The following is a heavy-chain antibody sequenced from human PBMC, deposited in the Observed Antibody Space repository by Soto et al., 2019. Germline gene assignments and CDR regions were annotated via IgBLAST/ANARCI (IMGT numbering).Heavy chain of an antibody. D-gene: IGHD2-8*01. CDR3: ASGTNGAFFVY. J-gene: IGHJ4*02. V-gene: IGHV3-11*01. CDR2: ISSRSSTI. Sequence: LRLSCAASGFTFSDYYMSWIRQAPGKGLEWVSYISSRSSTIFYADSVKGRFTISRDNVKNSLYLQMNSLRAEDTAGYYCASGTNGAFFVYWGQGILVTVSS. CDR1: GFTFSDYY.